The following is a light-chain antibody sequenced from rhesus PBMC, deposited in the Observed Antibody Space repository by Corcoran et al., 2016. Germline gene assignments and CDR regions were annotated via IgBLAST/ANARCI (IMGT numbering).Light chain of an antibody. V-gene: IGKV1-22*01. J-gene: IGKJ4*01. CDR1: SGISSW. Sequence: DIQMTQAPSSLSASVGDTVTITCLARSGISSWLAWYQQKPGKAPKLLIYKASRLQSGVPSRFSGSGSGTVVTLTHSSLQSGDFATFYCQRYSSRPPTFGGGTKVELK. CDR3: QRYSSRPPT. CDR2: KAS.